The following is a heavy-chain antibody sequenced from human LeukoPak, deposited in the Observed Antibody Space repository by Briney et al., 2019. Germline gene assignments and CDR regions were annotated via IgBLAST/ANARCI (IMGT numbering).Heavy chain of an antibody. D-gene: IGHD3/OR15-3a*01. V-gene: IGHV3-7*05. CDR1: GITFSGNW. Sequence: GGSLRLSCADSGITFSGNWMSWVRQAPGKGLEWVAHIKPDGSGKYYVDSVRGRFTISRDNAENSLYLEMNSLRAEDTAVYYCARDRDWSFDYWGQGTLVTVSS. CDR3: ARDRDWSFDY. CDR2: IKPDGSGK. J-gene: IGHJ4*02.